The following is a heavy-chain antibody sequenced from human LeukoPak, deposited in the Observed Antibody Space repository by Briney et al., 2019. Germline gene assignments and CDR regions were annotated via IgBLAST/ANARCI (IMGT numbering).Heavy chain of an antibody. J-gene: IGHJ4*02. CDR2: IRYDGSNK. CDR1: GFTFSSYG. V-gene: IGHV3-30*02. Sequence: GGSLRLSCAASGFTFSSYGMHWVRQAPGKGLEWVAFIRYDGSNKYYADSVKGRFTISRDNAKKSLYLQMNSLRAEDTAVYYCARDLYRIVVVPHYFDYWGQGTLVTVSS. CDR3: ARDLYRIVVVPHYFDY. D-gene: IGHD3-22*01.